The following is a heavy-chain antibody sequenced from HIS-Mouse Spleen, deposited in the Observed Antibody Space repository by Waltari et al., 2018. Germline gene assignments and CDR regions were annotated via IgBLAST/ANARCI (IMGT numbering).Heavy chain of an antibody. CDR1: GFTFSSYV. V-gene: IGHV3-48*01. Sequence: EVQLVESGGGLVQPGGSLRLSCAASGFTFSSYVMNWVRQAPGKGLEWVSYISSSSSTIYYADSVKGRFTISRENAKNSLYLQMNSLRAEDTAVYYCARDLGNWFDPWGQGTLVTVSS. CDR3: ARDLGNWFDP. J-gene: IGHJ5*02. CDR2: ISSSSSTI.